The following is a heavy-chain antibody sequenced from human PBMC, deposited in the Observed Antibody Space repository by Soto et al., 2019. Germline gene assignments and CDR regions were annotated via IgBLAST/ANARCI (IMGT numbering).Heavy chain of an antibody. D-gene: IGHD5-18*01. CDR1: GFTFDDYA. CDR3: VRSKGGYSYGTPFDY. Sequence: EVQLEESGGALVQPGRSLRLSCAASGFTFDDYAMHWVRQVLGKGLEWVSSISWNSGNIPYADSVKGRFTTSRDNAKKSLYLQMNSLRPEDTALYYCVRSKGGYSYGTPFDYWGQGTLVTVSS. V-gene: IGHV3-9*01. J-gene: IGHJ4*02. CDR2: ISWNSGNI.